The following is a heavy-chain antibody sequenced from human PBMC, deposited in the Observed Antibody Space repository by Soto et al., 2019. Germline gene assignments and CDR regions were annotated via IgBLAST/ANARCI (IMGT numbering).Heavy chain of an antibody. J-gene: IGHJ4*02. CDR2: IYHSGST. CDR3: ARARYSSSWYFDY. Sequence: LRETLSLTCAVSGGSISSSNWWSWVRQPPGKGLEGIGEIYHSGSTNYNPSLKSRVTISVDKSKNQFSLKLSSVTAADTAVDYCARARYSSSWYFDYWGQGTLVTVSS. CDR1: GGSISSSNW. D-gene: IGHD6-13*01. V-gene: IGHV4-4*03.